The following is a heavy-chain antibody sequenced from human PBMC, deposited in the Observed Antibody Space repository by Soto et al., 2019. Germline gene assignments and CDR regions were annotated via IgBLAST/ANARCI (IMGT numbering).Heavy chain of an antibody. D-gene: IGHD3-3*01. CDR3: ASALDFWSGYYRIDY. CDR1: GGSISSYY. CDR2: IYYSGST. V-gene: IGHV4-59*01. Sequence: SETLSLTCTVSGGSISSYYWSWIRQPPGKGLEWIGYIYYSGSTNYNPSLKSRVTISVDTSKNRFSLKLSSVTAADTAVYYCASALDFWSGYYRIDYWGQGTLVTVSS. J-gene: IGHJ4*02.